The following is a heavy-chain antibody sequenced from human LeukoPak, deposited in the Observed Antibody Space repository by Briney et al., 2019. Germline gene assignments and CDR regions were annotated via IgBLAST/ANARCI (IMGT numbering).Heavy chain of an antibody. CDR1: GFTFSSYG. Sequence: PGGSLRLSCAASGFTFSSYGMHWVRQAPGKGLEWVAFIRYDGSNKYYADSVKGRFTISRDNSKNTLYLQMNSLRAEDTAVYYCAKGGSSSWGLMDVWGKGTTVTVSS. CDR3: AKGGSSSWGLMDV. V-gene: IGHV3-30*02. D-gene: IGHD6-13*01. CDR2: IRYDGSNK. J-gene: IGHJ6*03.